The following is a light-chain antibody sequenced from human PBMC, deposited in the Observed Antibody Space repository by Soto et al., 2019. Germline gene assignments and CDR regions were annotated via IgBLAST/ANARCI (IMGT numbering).Light chain of an antibody. CDR1: QSVSSNY. CDR3: QEYGTSRT. J-gene: IGKJ1*01. Sequence: EIVLTQSPGTLSLSPGEGATLSCRSSQSVSSNYLAWYQQKPGQAPRLLIYGASTRATGIPDRFSGSGSGTDFSLTISRLEPEDFAVYYCQEYGTSRTFGQGTTVEIK. CDR2: GAS. V-gene: IGKV3-20*01.